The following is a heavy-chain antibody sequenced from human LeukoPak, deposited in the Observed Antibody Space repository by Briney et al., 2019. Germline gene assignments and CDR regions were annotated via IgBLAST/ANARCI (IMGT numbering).Heavy chain of an antibody. V-gene: IGHV3-48*03. J-gene: IGHJ5*02. CDR2: MSSRGSII. Sequence: PGGSLRLSCAASGFTFSSYEMNWVRQAPGKGLEWVSYMSSRGSIIFYADSVKGRFTISRDNAKNSLYLQMDSLRVEDTAVYYCARGAAGGMYNWFDPWCQGTLVTVSS. D-gene: IGHD6-13*01. CDR3: ARGAAGGMYNWFDP. CDR1: GFTFSSYE.